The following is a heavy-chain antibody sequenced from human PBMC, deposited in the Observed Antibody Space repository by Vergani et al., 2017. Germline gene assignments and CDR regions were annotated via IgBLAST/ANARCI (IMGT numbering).Heavy chain of an antibody. CDR2: ISSSSSTI. J-gene: IGHJ5*02. CDR3: AKVGPWLLGWFDP. V-gene: IGHV3-48*04. D-gene: IGHD5-12*01. Sequence: EVQLVESGGGLVQPGGSLRLSCAASGFTFSSYSMNWVRQAPGKGLEWVSYISSSSSTIYYADSVKGRFTISRDNAKNSLYLQMNSLRAEDTAVYYCAKVGPWLLGWFDPWGQGTLVTVSS. CDR1: GFTFSSYS.